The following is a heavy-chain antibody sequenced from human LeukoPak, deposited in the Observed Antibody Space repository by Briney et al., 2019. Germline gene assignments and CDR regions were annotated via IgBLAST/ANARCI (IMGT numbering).Heavy chain of an antibody. V-gene: IGHV3-30*18. D-gene: IGHD2-2*01. CDR1: GFTFSSYG. CDR3: AKDSLGYCSSTSCYGIDY. CDR2: ISYDGSNK. Sequence: PGGSLRLSCAASGFTFSSYGMPWVRQAPGKGLEWVAVISYDGSNKYYADSVKGRFTIYRDNSKNTLYLQMNSLRAEDTAVYYCAKDSLGYCSSTSCYGIDYWGQGTLVTVSS. J-gene: IGHJ4*02.